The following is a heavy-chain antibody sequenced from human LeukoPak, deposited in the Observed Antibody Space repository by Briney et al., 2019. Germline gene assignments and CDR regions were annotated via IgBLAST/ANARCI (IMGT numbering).Heavy chain of an antibody. Sequence: GGSLRLSCAASGFTFSSYGMHWVRQAPGKGLEWVAVIWYDGSNKYYADSVKGRFTISRDNSKNTLYLQMNSLRAEDTAVYYCARELRLQWELYGSPDYWGQGTLVTVSS. D-gene: IGHD1-26*01. V-gene: IGHV3-33*01. CDR2: IWYDGSNK. J-gene: IGHJ4*02. CDR3: ARELRLQWELYGSPDY. CDR1: GFTFSSYG.